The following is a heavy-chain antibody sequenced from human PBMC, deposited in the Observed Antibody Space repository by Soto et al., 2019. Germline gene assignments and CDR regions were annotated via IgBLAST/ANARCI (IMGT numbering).Heavy chain of an antibody. V-gene: IGHV2-5*02. CDR1: GFSLTTSGVG. D-gene: IGHD3-3*01. J-gene: IGHJ4*02. CDR2: IYWDDDK. Sequence: QITLNESGPTVVKPAETLTLTCTFSGFSLTTSGVGVGWIRQSPGKAPEWLELIYWDDDKRYSASLKSRLTIPKDSSTTQVVLTMAIVDPAYTATYYCAHRILRTVFGLVTTTAIYFDFWGQGTPVVVSS. CDR3: AHRILRTVFGLVTTTAIYFDF.